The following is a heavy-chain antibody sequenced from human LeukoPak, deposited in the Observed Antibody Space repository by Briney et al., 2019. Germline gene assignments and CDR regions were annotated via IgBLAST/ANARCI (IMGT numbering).Heavy chain of an antibody. CDR3: ARDDEYSSVWYGIDY. V-gene: IGHV1-18*01. D-gene: IGHD6-19*01. J-gene: IGHJ4*02. CDR1: GYTFTSYG. Sequence: ASVKVSCKASGYTFTSYGISWVRQAPGQGLEWMGWISAYNGNTNYAQTLQGSITITTDTSTSTAYMELRSLRSDDTAVYSCARDDEYSSVWYGIDYWGQGTLVTVSS. CDR2: ISAYNGNT.